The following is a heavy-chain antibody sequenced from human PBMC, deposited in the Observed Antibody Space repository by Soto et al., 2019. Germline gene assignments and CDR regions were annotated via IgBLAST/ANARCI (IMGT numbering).Heavy chain of an antibody. J-gene: IGHJ5*02. Sequence: EVQLVESGGGLVQPGGSLRLSCAASGFTVSSNYMSWVRQAPGKGLEWVSLIYTGGSTYYADSVKGRFTISRDNSKNTLYLQMNRLRTEDTAVYYCAGERGVRGVSNWFDPWGQGTLVTVSS. CDR1: GFTVSSNY. CDR3: AGERGVRGVSNWFDP. V-gene: IGHV3-66*01. D-gene: IGHD3-10*01. CDR2: IYTGGST.